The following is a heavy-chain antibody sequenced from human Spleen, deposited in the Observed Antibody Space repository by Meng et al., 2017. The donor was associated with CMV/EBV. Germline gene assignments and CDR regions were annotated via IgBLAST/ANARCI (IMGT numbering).Heavy chain of an antibody. V-gene: IGHV3-48*04. CDR3: ARVTVVPALYYYYGMDV. Sequence: GGSLSLSCAASGFTFSSYSMNWVRQAPGKGLEWVSYISSSSSTIYYADSVKGRFTISRDNAKNSLYLQMNSLRAEDTAVYYCARVTVVPALYYYYGMDVWGQGTTVTVSS. CDR2: ISSSSSTI. J-gene: IGHJ6*02. CDR1: GFTFSSYS. D-gene: IGHD2-2*01.